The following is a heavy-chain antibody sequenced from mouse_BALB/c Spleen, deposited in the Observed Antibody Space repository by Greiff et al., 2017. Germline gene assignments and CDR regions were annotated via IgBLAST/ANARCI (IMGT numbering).Heavy chain of an antibody. D-gene: IGHD2-3*01. CDR3: ARWGDGYYVG. Sequence: EVQGVESGPGLVKPSQSLSLTCTVTGYSITSDYAWNWIRQFPGNKLEWMGYISYSGSTSYNPSLKSRISITRDTSKNQFFLQLNSVTTEDTATYYCARWGDGYYVGWGQGTLVTVSA. CDR1: GYSITSDYA. CDR2: ISYSGST. V-gene: IGHV3-2*02. J-gene: IGHJ3*01.